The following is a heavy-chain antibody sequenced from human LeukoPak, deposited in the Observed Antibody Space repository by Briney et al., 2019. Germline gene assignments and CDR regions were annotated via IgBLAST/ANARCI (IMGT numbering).Heavy chain of an antibody. CDR1: GGSVSSGSYY. V-gene: IGHV4-61*01. Sequence: SETLSLTCTVSGGSVSSGSYYWSWIRQPPGKGLKWIGYIYYSGSTNYNPSLKSRVTISVDTSKNQFSLKLSSVTAADTAVYYCARGLIAVAGLIDYWGQGTLVTVSS. CDR3: ARGLIAVAGLIDY. CDR2: IYYSGST. J-gene: IGHJ4*02. D-gene: IGHD6-19*01.